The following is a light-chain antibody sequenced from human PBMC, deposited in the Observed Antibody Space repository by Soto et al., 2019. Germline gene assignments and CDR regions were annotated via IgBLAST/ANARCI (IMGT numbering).Light chain of an antibody. CDR1: QAISSS. V-gene: IGKV1D-13*01. J-gene: IGKJ5*01. CDR3: QQFNNYPIT. CDR2: DAS. Sequence: AIQLTQSPSSLSASVGDRVTVTCRASQAISSSLAWYQQKPGKAPELLIYDASSLETGVPSRFSGSASGTDFTLTISSLQPEDVATYYCQQFNNYPITFGRGTRLEIK.